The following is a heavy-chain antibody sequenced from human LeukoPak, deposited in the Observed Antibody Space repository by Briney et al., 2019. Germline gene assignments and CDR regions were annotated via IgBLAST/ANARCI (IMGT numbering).Heavy chain of an antibody. J-gene: IGHJ4*02. CDR3: ARDLTSGSYSQY. CDR1: GYTFTKYW. D-gene: IGHD3-10*01. CDR2: IYPGDSDT. V-gene: IGHV5-51*01. Sequence: GESLKISCKGSGYTFTKYWIAGVRQMPGKGLEWMGIIYPGDSDTRYSPSFQGQVTLSADKSTNTAFLQWSSLKASDTAIYYCARDLTSGSYSQYWGQGTLVTVSS.